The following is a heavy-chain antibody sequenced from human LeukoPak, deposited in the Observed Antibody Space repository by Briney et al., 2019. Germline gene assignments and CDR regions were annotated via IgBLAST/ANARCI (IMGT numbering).Heavy chain of an antibody. CDR3: ARGGGGVYGDYGDAFDI. Sequence: GGPLRLSCAASGLTVSSNYMSWVRQAPGKGLEWVSVIYSGGSTYYADSVKGRFTISRHNSKNTLYLQMNSLRAEDTAVYYCARGGGGVYGDYGDAFDIWGQGTMVTVSS. D-gene: IGHD4-17*01. CDR1: GLTVSSNY. V-gene: IGHV3-53*04. J-gene: IGHJ3*02. CDR2: IYSGGST.